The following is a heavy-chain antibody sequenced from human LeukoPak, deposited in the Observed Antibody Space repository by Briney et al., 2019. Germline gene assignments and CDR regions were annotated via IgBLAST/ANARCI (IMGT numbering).Heavy chain of an antibody. CDR2: IWYDGSKK. CDR1: GFTFSSYG. J-gene: IGHJ3*02. CDR3: ARDASDYLTTVTTLRHDAFDI. Sequence: AGGSLRLSCAASGFTFSSYGIHWVRQAAGKGLEWVAVIWYDGSKKYYADSVKGRFTISRDNSKNTLYLQMNSLRVEDTAVYYCARDASDYLTTVTTLRHDAFDIWGQGTMVTVSS. V-gene: IGHV3-33*01. D-gene: IGHD4-17*01.